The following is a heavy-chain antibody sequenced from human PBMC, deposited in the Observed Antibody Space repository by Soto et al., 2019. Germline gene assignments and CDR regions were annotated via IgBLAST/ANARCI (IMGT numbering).Heavy chain of an antibody. Sequence: SETLSLTCTVSGGSTSSGGYYWSWIRQHPGKGLELIGYIYYSGSTYYNPSLKSRVTISVDTSKNQFSLKLSSVTAADTAVYYCARAGDGRTYYFDYWGQGTLVTVSS. D-gene: IGHD1-1*01. CDR1: GGSTSSGGYY. V-gene: IGHV4-31*03. CDR3: ARAGDGRTYYFDY. CDR2: IYYSGST. J-gene: IGHJ4*02.